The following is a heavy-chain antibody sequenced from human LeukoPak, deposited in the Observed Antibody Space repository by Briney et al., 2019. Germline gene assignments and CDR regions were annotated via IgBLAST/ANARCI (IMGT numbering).Heavy chain of an antibody. J-gene: IGHJ4*02. CDR2: ISATGGST. CDR1: GFTFSSYG. D-gene: IGHD6-19*01. CDR3: AKGGYSSGWRNYFDY. V-gene: IGHV3-23*01. Sequence: QSGRSLRLSCAASGFTFSSYGITWVRQAPGKGLEWVSTISATGGSTYYADSVKGRFTISRDNSKDTLYLQMNSLRAEDTAVYYCAKGGYSSGWRNYFDYWGQGTLVTVSS.